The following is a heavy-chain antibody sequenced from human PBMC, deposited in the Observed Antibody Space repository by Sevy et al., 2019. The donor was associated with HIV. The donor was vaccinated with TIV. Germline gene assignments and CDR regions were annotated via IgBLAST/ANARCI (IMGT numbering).Heavy chain of an antibody. CDR1: GGSISSGDYY. V-gene: IGHV4-30-4*01. CDR2: IYYSGST. CDR3: ARLSGGSYHFDY. Sequence: SETLSLTCTVSGGSISSGDYYWSWIRQPPGKGLEWIGYIYYSGSTYYNPSLKSRVTISVDTSKNQFSLKLSSVTAADTAMYNCARLSGGSYHFDYWGQGTLVTVSS. D-gene: IGHD1-26*01. J-gene: IGHJ4*02.